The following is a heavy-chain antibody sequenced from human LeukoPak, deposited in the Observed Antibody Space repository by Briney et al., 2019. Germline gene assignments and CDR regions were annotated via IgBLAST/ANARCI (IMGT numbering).Heavy chain of an antibody. CDR2: ISSSSSYI. J-gene: IGHJ6*03. CDR3: ARDHNDFWSGYSWGMDV. Sequence: GGSLRLSCAASGFTFSSYSMNWVRQAPGKGLEWVSSISSSSSYIYYADSVKGRFTISRDNAKNSLYLQMNSLRAEDTAVYYCARDHNDFWSGYSWGMDVWGKGTTVTVSS. D-gene: IGHD3-3*01. CDR1: GFTFSSYS. V-gene: IGHV3-21*01.